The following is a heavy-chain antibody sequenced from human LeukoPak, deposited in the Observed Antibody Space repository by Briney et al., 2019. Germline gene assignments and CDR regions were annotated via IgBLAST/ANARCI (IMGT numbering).Heavy chain of an antibody. CDR2: ISGSGGST. Sequence: PGGSLRLSCAASGFTFSSYAMSWVRQAPGKGLEWVSAISGSGGSTYYADSVKGRFTVSRDNSKNTVSLQMNSLRAGDTAVYYCAREVGRALWYFQYWGQGTLVTVSS. CDR3: AREVGRALWYFQY. CDR1: GFTFSSYA. V-gene: IGHV3-23*01. D-gene: IGHD1-26*01. J-gene: IGHJ1*01.